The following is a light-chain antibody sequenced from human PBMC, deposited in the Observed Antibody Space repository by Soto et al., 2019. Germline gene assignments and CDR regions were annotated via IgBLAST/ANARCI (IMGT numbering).Light chain of an antibody. V-gene: IGKV1-12*01. CDR2: AAS. Sequence: DIQMTQSPSSVSASVGDRVTITCRASQGISSWLAWYQQKPGKAPKLLIYAASSLQSGVPSRFXXXXXXXXXXLTISSLQPEDFATYYCQQAGYTFGQGTKLEIK. J-gene: IGKJ2*01. CDR3: QQAGYT. CDR1: QGISSW.